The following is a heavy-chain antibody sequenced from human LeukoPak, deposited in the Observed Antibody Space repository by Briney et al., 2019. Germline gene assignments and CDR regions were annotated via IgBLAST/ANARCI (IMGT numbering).Heavy chain of an antibody. CDR3: AKDQPGDTSFDY. CDR2: LRHDGNNK. V-gene: IGHV3-30*02. J-gene: IGHJ4*02. CDR1: GFTFSSYG. Sequence: GGSLRLSCAASGFTFSSYGMHWIRQAPGKGLEWVAFLRHDGNNKYYVGSVKGRFTLSRDNSKNTLDLQMDSLRVEDTAVYYCAKDQPGDTSFDYWGQGTLVTVSS. D-gene: IGHD1-14*01.